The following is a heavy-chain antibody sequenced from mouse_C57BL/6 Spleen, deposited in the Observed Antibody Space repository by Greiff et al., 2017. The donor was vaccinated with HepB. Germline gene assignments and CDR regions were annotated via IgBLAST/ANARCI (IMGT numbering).Heavy chain of an antibody. J-gene: IGHJ3*01. CDR2: INPNNGGT. CDR3: AREDGGYDFAY. V-gene: IGHV1-26*01. Sequence: EVQLQQSGPELVKPGASVKISCKASGYTFTDYYMNWVKQSHGKSLEWIGDINPNNGGTSYNQKFKGKATLTVDKSSSTAYMELRSLTSEDSAVYYCAREDGGYDFAYWGQGTLVTVSA. D-gene: IGHD2-2*01. CDR1: GYTFTDYY.